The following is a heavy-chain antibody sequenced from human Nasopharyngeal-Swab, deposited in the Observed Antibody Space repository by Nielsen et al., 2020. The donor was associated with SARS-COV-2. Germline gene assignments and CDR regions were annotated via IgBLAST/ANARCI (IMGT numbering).Heavy chain of an antibody. J-gene: IGHJ4*02. CDR3: ARDAGDGDY. D-gene: IGHD3-16*01. V-gene: IGHV3-33*05. Sequence: GGSLRLSCAASGFTVSAFGMHWVRQAPGEVLEWVAHISYDGHTQYYSDSVTGRFTISRDNSKNTLDLQMNSLRAEDTAVYYCARDAGDGDYWGQGTLVTVSS. CDR2: ISYDGHTQ. CDR1: GFTVSAFG.